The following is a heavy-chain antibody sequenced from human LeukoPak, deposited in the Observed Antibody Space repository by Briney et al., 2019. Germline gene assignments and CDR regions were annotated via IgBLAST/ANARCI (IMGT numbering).Heavy chain of an antibody. V-gene: IGHV3-7*01. J-gene: IGHJ6*02. CDR1: GFTFSSYW. CDR2: IKQDGSEK. Sequence: GGSLRLSCAASGFTFSSYWMSWVRQAPGKGLEWVANIKQDGSEKYYVDSVKGRFTISRDNAKNSLYLQMNSLRAEDTAVYYCARGVSGYDLAYYYYYGMDVWGQGTTVTVSS. D-gene: IGHD5-12*01. CDR3: ARGVSGYDLAYYYYYGMDV.